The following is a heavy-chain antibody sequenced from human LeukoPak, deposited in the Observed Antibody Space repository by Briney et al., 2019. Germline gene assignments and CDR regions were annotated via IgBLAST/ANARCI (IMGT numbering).Heavy chain of an antibody. CDR2: IRQDGGET. J-gene: IGHJ4*02. V-gene: IGHV3-7*03. Sequence: GGSLRLSCAASGFTLSSHWMGWIRQAPGKGLEWVANIRQDGGETYYVDSVRGRFTISRDNSKNTVHLQMNSLRAEDTAVYYCAKEPRVATIEIFDYWGQGTLVTVSS. CDR3: AKEPRVATIEIFDY. CDR1: GFTLSSHW. D-gene: IGHD5-12*01.